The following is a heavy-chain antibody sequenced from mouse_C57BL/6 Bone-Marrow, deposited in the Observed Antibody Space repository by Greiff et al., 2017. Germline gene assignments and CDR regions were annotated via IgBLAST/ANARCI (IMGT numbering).Heavy chain of an antibody. J-gene: IGHJ4*01. D-gene: IGHD2-2*01. CDR1: GYSITSDY. Sequence: VQLQQSGPGLAKPSQTLSLTCSVTGYSITSDYWNWIRKFPGNKLEYMGYISYSGSTYYNPSLKSRISITRDTSKNQYYLQLNTVTTEDTATYYCARLGSRGGYRYYAMDYWGQGTSVTVSS. CDR2: ISYSGST. V-gene: IGHV3-8*01. CDR3: ARLGSRGGYRYYAMDY.